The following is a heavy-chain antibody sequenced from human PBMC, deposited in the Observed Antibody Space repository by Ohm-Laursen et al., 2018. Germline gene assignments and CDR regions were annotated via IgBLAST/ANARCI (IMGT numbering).Heavy chain of an antibody. CDR1: GFSLNTYW. J-gene: IGHJ4*02. Sequence: SLRLSCTASGFSLNTYWMNWVRQAPGKGLEWVANIKQDGTEDYYVDSVKGRFTISRDNAKNSLYLQMNSLRAEDTAIYYCAKGDLPEFDYWGQGALVTVSS. CDR3: AKGDLPEFDY. D-gene: IGHD5/OR15-5a*01. V-gene: IGHV3-7*03. CDR2: IKQDGTED.